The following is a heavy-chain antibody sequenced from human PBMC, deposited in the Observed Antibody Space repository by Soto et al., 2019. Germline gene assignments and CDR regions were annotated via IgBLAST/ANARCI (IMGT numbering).Heavy chain of an antibody. D-gene: IGHD6-13*01. CDR3: ARYTPGIAAAAPSKVAVAGTSGHNYYYYYGMDV. Sequence: SETLSLTCTVSGGSVSSGSYYWSWIRQPPGKGLEWIGYIYYSGSTNYNPSLKSRVTTSVDTPKNQFSLKLSSVTAADTAVYYCARYTPGIAAAAPSKVAVAGTSGHNYYYYYGMDVWGQGTTVTVSS. V-gene: IGHV4-61*01. CDR2: IYYSGST. CDR1: GGSVSSGSYY. J-gene: IGHJ6*02.